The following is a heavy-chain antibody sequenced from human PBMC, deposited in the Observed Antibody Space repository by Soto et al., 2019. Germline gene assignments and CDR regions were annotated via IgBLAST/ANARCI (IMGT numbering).Heavy chain of an antibody. CDR3: AKTTNGWFSAFDI. D-gene: IGHD6-19*01. J-gene: IGHJ3*02. V-gene: IGHV3-23*01. Sequence: EVQLLESGGGLVQPGGSLRLSCAASGFTFSSYAISWVRQAPGKGLEWVSAISGIGGTTYYADSVKGRFTFSRDNSKNTLYLQMKSLRAEDTAVYYCAKTTNGWFSAFDIWGQGTMVSVSS. CDR1: GFTFSSYA. CDR2: ISGIGGTT.